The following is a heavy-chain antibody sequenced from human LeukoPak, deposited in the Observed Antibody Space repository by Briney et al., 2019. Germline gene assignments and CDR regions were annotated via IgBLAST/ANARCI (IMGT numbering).Heavy chain of an antibody. Sequence: SETLSLTCAVYGGSFSGYYWSWIRQPPGKGLEWIGEINHSGSTNYNPSLKSRVTISVDTSKNQFSLKLSSVTAADTAVYYCARSPVGANLFDYWAQGTLVTVSS. D-gene: IGHD1-26*01. CDR3: ARSPVGANLFDY. V-gene: IGHV4-34*01. CDR2: INHSGST. J-gene: IGHJ4*02. CDR1: GGSFSGYY.